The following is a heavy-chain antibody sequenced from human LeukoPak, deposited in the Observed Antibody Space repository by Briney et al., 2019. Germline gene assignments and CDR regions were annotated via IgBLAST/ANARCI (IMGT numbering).Heavy chain of an antibody. CDR2: ISYDGSNK. CDR1: GFTFSSYA. V-gene: IGHV3-30-3*01. D-gene: IGHD3-10*01. CDR3: AKETGIILVRGAVDY. Sequence: PGGSLRLSCAASGFTFSSYAMHWVRQAPGKGLEWVAVISYDGSNKYYADSVKGRFTISRDNSKNTLYLHMNSLRAEDTALYYCAKETGIILVRGAVDYWGQGTLVTVSS. J-gene: IGHJ4*02.